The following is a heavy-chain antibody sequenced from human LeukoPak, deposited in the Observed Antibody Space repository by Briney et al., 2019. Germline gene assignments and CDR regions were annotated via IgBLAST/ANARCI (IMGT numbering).Heavy chain of an antibody. D-gene: IGHD3-10*01. V-gene: IGHV3-74*01. Sequence: SGGSLRLSCAASGFTLSSYWMHWVRQAPGKGLVWVSRINSVGSSTSYADSVKGRFTISRDNSKNTLYLQMNSLRAEDTAVYYCARDRWYYYGSGSHLLGGWFDPWGQGTLVTVSS. J-gene: IGHJ5*02. CDR3: ARDRWYYYGSGSHLLGGWFDP. CDR1: GFTLSSYW. CDR2: INSVGSST.